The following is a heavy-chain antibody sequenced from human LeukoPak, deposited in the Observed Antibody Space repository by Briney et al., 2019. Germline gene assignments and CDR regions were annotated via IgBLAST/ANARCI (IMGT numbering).Heavy chain of an antibody. Sequence: ASVKVSCEASGGTFSSYAISWVRQAPGQGLEWMGGIIPIFGTANYAQKFQGRVTITADESTSTAYMELSSLRSEDTAVYYCARDARCCSSTSCSKKGYYYGMDVWGKGTTVTVSS. D-gene: IGHD2-2*01. CDR2: IIPIFGTA. CDR3: ARDARCCSSTSCSKKGYYYGMDV. V-gene: IGHV1-69*13. CDR1: GGTFSSYA. J-gene: IGHJ6*04.